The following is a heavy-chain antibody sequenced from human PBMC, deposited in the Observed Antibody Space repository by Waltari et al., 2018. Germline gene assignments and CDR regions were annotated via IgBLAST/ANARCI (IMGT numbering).Heavy chain of an antibody. CDR3: ARGPPFFDP. V-gene: IGHV3-48*01. CDR1: GFTFSSYS. Sequence: EVQLVESGGGLIQLGGSLRLSCETSGFTFSSYSMNWVRQTPGKGLEWISYISDSGSTIYYADSVKGRFTISRDSAQNSLYLQMNSLRAEDTAVYYCARGPPFFDPWGQGTLVTVSS. J-gene: IGHJ5*02. CDR2: ISDSGSTI.